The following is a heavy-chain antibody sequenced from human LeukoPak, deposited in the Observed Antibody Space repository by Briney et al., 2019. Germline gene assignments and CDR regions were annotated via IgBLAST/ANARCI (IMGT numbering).Heavy chain of an antibody. CDR3: ARDRDYGDYLDV. D-gene: IGHD4-17*01. CDR1: GYTFTSYG. V-gene: IGHV1-18*01. J-gene: IGHJ6*03. Sequence: ASVKLSCKASGYTFTSYGISWGGRAPGQGGEGMGWISAYNGNTNYAQKLQGRVTMTTDTSTSTAYMELRSLRSDDTAVYYCARDRDYGDYLDVWGQGTTVTVSS. CDR2: ISAYNGNT.